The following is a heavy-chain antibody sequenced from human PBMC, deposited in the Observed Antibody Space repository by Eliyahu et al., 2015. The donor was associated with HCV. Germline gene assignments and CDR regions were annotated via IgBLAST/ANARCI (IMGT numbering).Heavy chain of an antibody. CDR3: ARVTLYNWFDP. J-gene: IGHJ5*02. CDR2: IYDDGST. CDR1: GFSVSSNY. V-gene: IGHV3-66*01. Sequence: EVQLVESGGGLVQPGGSLRLSCAVSGFSVSSNYVGWVRQTXGKGLEWLXVIYDDGSTYYADSVRDTFTISRDNSRNTVYLQMNNLRADDTAVYYCARVTLYNWFDPWGQGTLVTVSS.